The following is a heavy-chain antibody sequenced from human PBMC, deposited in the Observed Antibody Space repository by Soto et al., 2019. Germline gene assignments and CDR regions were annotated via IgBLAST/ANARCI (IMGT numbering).Heavy chain of an antibody. V-gene: IGHV4-34*01. D-gene: IGHD3-10*01. CDR1: GGSFSGYY. CDR3: ARAPRPLLWFGNKGMDV. J-gene: IGHJ6*02. CDR2: INHSGST. Sequence: SETLSLTCAVYGGSFSGYYWSWIRQPPGKGLEWIGEINHSGSTNYNPSLKSRVTISVDTSKNQFSLKLSSVTAADTAVYYCARAPRPLLWFGNKGMDVWGQGTTVTVS.